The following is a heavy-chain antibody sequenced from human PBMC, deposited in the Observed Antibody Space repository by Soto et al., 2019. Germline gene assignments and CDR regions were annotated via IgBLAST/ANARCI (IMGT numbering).Heavy chain of an antibody. V-gene: IGHV4-39*01. CDR3: ARLPDVMVREFYFDS. Sequence: PSETLSLTCTVSGGYISSNYWGWIRQPPGKGLEWIGNIYYTGQTYYNPSLKSRVTVSVDTSQNQFSLRLTSVTAADTSVYYCARLPDVMVREFYFDSWGQGTLVTLSS. J-gene: IGHJ4*02. CDR2: IYYTGQT. CDR1: GGYISSNY. D-gene: IGHD3-10*01.